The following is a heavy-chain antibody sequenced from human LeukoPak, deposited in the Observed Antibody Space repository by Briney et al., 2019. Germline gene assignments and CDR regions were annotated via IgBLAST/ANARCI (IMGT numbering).Heavy chain of an antibody. V-gene: IGHV1-18*01. Sequence: GASVKVSCKASGYTFNSYGISWVRQAPGQGLEWMGWISTYNGNTKYAQKFQGRVTITRNTSISTAYMELSSLRSEDTAVYYCARGLSGYDYGAFDIWGQGTMVTVSS. CDR1: GYTFNSYG. CDR3: ARGLSGYDYGAFDI. J-gene: IGHJ3*02. D-gene: IGHD5-12*01. CDR2: ISTYNGNT.